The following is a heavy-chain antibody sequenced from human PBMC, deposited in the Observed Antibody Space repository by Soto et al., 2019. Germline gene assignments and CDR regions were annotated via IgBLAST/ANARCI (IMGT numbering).Heavy chain of an antibody. CDR1: GGSISSSNW. V-gene: IGHV4-4*02. CDR2: IYHSGST. Sequence: SETLSLTCAVSGGSISSSNWWSWVRQPPGKGLEWIGEIYHSGSTNDNPSLKSRVTISVDKSKNQFSLKLSSVTAADTAAYYCARDGAAGYFDYWGQGTLVTVSS. J-gene: IGHJ4*02. CDR3: ARDGAAGYFDY. D-gene: IGHD6-13*01.